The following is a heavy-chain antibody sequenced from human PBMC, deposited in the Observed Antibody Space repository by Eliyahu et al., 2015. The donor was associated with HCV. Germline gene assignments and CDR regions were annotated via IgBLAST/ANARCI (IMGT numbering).Heavy chain of an antibody. Sequence: QVQLVESGGGVVQPGRSLRLSCAASGFTFSXYGXHWVRQAPGKGLEWVAVISYDGSNKYYADSVKGRFTISRDNSKNTLYLQMNSLRAEDTAVYYCAKVPHYYGSGSYYSDYYYYGMDVWGQGTTVTVSS. V-gene: IGHV3-30*18. CDR1: GFTFSXYG. J-gene: IGHJ6*02. CDR2: ISYDGSNK. CDR3: AKVPHYYGSGSYYSDYYYYGMDV. D-gene: IGHD3-10*01.